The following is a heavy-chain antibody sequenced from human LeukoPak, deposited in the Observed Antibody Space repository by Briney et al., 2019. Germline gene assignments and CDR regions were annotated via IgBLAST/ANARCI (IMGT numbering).Heavy chain of an antibody. Sequence: PSETLSLTCAVSGGSISSGGYSWSWIRQPPGKGLEWIGYIYHSGSTYYNPSLKGRVTISVDRSKNQFSLKLSSVAAADTAVYYCARGGLYCSGGSCYSGDAFDIWGQGTMVTVSS. J-gene: IGHJ3*02. CDR2: IYHSGST. V-gene: IGHV4-30-2*01. CDR3: ARGGLYCSGGSCYSGDAFDI. D-gene: IGHD2-15*01. CDR1: GGSISSGGYS.